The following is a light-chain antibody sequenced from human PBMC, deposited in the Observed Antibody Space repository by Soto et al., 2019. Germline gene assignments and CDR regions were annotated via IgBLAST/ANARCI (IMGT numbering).Light chain of an antibody. CDR2: AAS. Sequence: DIQMTQIPSSLSASVGDRVTITCRAGQHISTYLAWYQQKPGEAPKLLISAASSLGSGVPSRFSGSGSGTDFTLTISSLEPEDFAVYYCQQRSSWPPTFGQGTRLEIK. CDR3: QQRSSWPPT. CDR1: QHISTY. V-gene: IGKV1-12*01. J-gene: IGKJ5*01.